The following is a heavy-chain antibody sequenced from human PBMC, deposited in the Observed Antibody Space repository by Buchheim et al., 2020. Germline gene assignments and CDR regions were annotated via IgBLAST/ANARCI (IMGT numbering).Heavy chain of an antibody. Sequence: EVQLLESGGDLVQPGGSLRLSCAASGFTFSSYAMSWVRQAPGKGPEWVSPISCSGGSTYYADSVKGRFTISRDNSKNTLSLQMSSLRGEDTAVYYCAKVPSSAWIFDYWGQGTL. J-gene: IGHJ4*02. CDR2: ISCSGGST. CDR3: AKVPSSAWIFDY. CDR1: GFTFSSYA. V-gene: IGHV3-23*01. D-gene: IGHD6-19*01.